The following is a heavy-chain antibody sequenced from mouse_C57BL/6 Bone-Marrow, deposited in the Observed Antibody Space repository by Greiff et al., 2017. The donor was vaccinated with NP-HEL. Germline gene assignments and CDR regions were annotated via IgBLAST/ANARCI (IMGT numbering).Heavy chain of an antibody. CDR2: SFPGSGST. CDR1: GYTFTDYY. V-gene: IGHV1-75*01. J-gene: IGHJ1*03. CDR3: AIYGSSYSYFDV. D-gene: IGHD1-1*01. Sequence: QVQLQQSGPELVKPGASVKISCKASGYTFTDYYINWVKQRPGQGLEWIGWSFPGSGSTYYNEKFKGKATLTVDKPSSTAYMLLSSLTSEDSAVYFCAIYGSSYSYFDVWGTGTTVTVSS.